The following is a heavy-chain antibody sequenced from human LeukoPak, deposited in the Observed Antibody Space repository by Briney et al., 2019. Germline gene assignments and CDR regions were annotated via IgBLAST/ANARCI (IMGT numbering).Heavy chain of an antibody. CDR3: ASQRGYSRYYYMDV. Sequence: GGSLRLSCAASGFTFSNYGMNWVRQVPGKGLEWVSVISGSGGSTYYADSAKGRFTISRDNSEKTLYLQMNSLRADETAVYYCASQRGYSRYYYMDVWGQGTTVTISS. CDR2: ISGSGGST. J-gene: IGHJ6*03. CDR1: GFTFSNYG. D-gene: IGHD2-15*01. V-gene: IGHV3-23*01.